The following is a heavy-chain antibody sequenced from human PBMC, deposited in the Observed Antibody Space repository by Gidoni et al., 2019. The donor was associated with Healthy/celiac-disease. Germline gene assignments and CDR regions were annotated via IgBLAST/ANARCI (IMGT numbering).Heavy chain of an antibody. CDR2: IYYSGST. Sequence: QVQLQESGPGLVKPSATLSLTCTVSGGSISSYYWSWIRQPPGKGLEWIGYIYYSGSTNYNPSLKSRVTISVDTSKNQFSLKLSSVTAADTAVYYCARSSQWDQFQHWGQGTLVTVSS. CDR1: GGSISSYY. CDR3: ARSSQWDQFQH. V-gene: IGHV4-59*08. J-gene: IGHJ1*01. D-gene: IGHD1-26*01.